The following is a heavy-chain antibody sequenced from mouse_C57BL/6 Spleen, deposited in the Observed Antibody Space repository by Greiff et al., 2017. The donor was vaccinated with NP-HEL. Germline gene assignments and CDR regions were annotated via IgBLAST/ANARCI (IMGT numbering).Heavy chain of an antibody. D-gene: IGHD2-12*01. Sequence: QVQLQQPGAELVRPGSSVKLSCKASGYTFTSYWMHWVKQRPIQGLEWIGNIDPSDSETHYNQKFKDKATLTVDKSSSTAYMQLSSLTSEDSAVYYCARGRRGAYYAMDYWGQGTSVTVSS. J-gene: IGHJ4*01. CDR1: GYTFTSYW. CDR2: IDPSDSET. CDR3: ARGRRGAYYAMDY. V-gene: IGHV1-52*01.